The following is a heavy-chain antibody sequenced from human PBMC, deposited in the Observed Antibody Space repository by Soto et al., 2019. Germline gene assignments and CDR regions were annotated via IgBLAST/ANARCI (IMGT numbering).Heavy chain of an antibody. CDR1: GGTFSSYT. CDR3: ATAPDTAMTDHYYYMDA. D-gene: IGHD5-18*01. J-gene: IGHJ6*02. V-gene: IGHV1-69*02. CDR2: IIPILGIA. Sequence: SVKVSCKASGGTFSSYTISWVRQAPGQGLEWMGRIIPILGIANYAQKFQGRVTITADKSTSTAYMELSSLRSEDTAVYYCATAPDTAMTDHYYYMDAWGQGTTVT.